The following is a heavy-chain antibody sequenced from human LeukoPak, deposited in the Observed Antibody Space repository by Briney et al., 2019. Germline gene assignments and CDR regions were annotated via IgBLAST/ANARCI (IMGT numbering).Heavy chain of an antibody. D-gene: IGHD1-26*01. Sequence: QPGGSLRLSCAASGFTFSSYAMSCVPQAPGKWREWVSTISGSGGSTYYADPVKARFSISRDNSKNTLYLQINSLRAEDTAVYYCAKKGPVWWELPFNDYWGQGTLVTVSS. V-gene: IGHV3-23*01. J-gene: IGHJ4*02. CDR3: AKKGPVWWELPFNDY. CDR2: ISGSGGST. CDR1: GFTFSSYA.